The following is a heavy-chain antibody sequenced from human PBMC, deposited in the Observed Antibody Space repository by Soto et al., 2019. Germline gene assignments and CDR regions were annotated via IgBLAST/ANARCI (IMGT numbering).Heavy chain of an antibody. Sequence: QVQLVESGGGVVQPGRSLRLSCTASGFTFSSYDMHWVRQAPGKGLEWVAVISYDGSNEYYADSVRGRFTISRDNSKNTLYLQMSSLRAEDTAVYYCAKLTGESFWGQGTLVTVSS. CDR2: ISYDGSNE. V-gene: IGHV3-30*18. CDR3: AKLTGESF. D-gene: IGHD1-20*01. CDR1: GFTFSSYD. J-gene: IGHJ4*02.